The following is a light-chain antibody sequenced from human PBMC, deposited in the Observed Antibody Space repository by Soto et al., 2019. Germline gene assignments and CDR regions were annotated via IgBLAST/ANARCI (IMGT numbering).Light chain of an antibody. CDR3: MQALQSPPA. CDR1: QSLLHSNGYRY. CDR2: LGS. Sequence: DIVMTQSPLSLPVTPGEPASISCRSNQSLLHSNGYRYLDWYLQKPGQAPQLLIYLGSNRASGVPDRFSGRGSGTDFTLKISRVEAEDVGLYYCMQALQSPPAFGQGTRLEMK. V-gene: IGKV2-28*01. J-gene: IGKJ5*01.